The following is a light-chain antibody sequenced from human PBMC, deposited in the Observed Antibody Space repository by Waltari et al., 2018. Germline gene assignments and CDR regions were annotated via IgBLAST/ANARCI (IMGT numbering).Light chain of an antibody. CDR3: MQGSHWPYT. CDR2: QVS. CDR1: QSLLHAHGRKY. J-gene: IGKJ2*01. V-gene: IGKV2-30*02. Sequence: VVLTQSPLSLPVTLVQPASISCRSSQSLLHAHGRKYLNWFYQGPGQSPRLLIYQVSKRASGVPDRFSGSGSDTDFTLEISRVEAEDIGTYFCMQGSHWPYTFGQGTKLEI.